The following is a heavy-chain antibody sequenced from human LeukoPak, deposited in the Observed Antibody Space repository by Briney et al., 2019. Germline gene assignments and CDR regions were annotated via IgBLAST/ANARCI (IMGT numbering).Heavy chain of an antibody. V-gene: IGHV4-59*01. D-gene: IGHD4-17*01. Sequence: SETLPLTCTVSGGSISSYYWSWIRQPPGKGLEWIGYIYYSGSTNYNPSLKSRVTISVDTSKNQFSLKLSSVTAADTAVYYCARGRDSHDYGDYVGYWGQGTLVTVSS. CDR3: ARGRDSHDYGDYVGY. CDR1: GGSISSYY. CDR2: IYYSGST. J-gene: IGHJ4*02.